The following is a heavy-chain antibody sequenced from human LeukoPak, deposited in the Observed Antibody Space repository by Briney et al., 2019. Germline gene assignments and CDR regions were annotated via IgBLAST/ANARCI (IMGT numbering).Heavy chain of an antibody. J-gene: IGHJ4*02. Sequence: PGGSLRLSCTVSGFTVSSNSWSWVRQAPGKGLEWVSFIYSGGKTHSSDSVKGRFTISRDNSKNTLYLQMSSLRAGDTAIYYCARQAGEYSHPYDYWGQGTLVTVSS. V-gene: IGHV3-53*01. CDR1: GFTVSSNS. CDR3: ARQAGEYSHPYDY. D-gene: IGHD2-15*01. CDR2: IYSGGKT.